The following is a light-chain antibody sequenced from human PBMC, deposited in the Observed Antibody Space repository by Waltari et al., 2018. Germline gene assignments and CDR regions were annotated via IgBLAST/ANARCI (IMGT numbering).Light chain of an antibody. CDR2: RNY. V-gene: IGLV1-44*01. Sequence: QSVLTQPPSASGTPGQRVTISCSGSSSNIGSHTVNWYPQLPGTAPKLLIYRNYQRPSGVPDRFSGFRSGTSASLAISGFQAEDEADYYCAAWDDGLSGRSGVFGGRTKLTVL. CDR1: SSNIGSHT. J-gene: IGLJ3*02. CDR3: AAWDDGLSGRSGV.